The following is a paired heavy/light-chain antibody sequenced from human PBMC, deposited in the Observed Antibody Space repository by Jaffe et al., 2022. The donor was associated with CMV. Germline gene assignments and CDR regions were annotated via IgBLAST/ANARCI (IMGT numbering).Heavy chain of an antibody. CDR2: VFYSGSA. CDR3: ARRNPGYCSSTSCLDYMDV. Sequence: QVQLQESGPGLVKPSETLSLTCTVSGGSINSYYWSWIRQPPGKGLEWIGYVFYSGSANYNPSLKSRVAISVDTSKNQFSLKLSSVTAADTAVYYCARRNPGYCSSTSCLDYMDVWGKGTTVTVSS. D-gene: IGHD2-2*03. J-gene: IGHJ6*03. CDR1: GGSINSYY. V-gene: IGHV4-59*08.
Light chain of an antibody. CDR3: QQYNNWPPGPLT. V-gene: IGKV3D-15*01. CDR2: GAS. CDR1: HSVSSN. J-gene: IGKJ4*01. Sequence: EIVMTQSPATLSVSPGERATLSCRASHSVSSNLAWYQLKRGQAPRLLIYGASIRATGIPARFSGSGSGTEFTLTISSLQSEDFAVYYCQQYNNWPPGPLTFGGGTKVEIK.